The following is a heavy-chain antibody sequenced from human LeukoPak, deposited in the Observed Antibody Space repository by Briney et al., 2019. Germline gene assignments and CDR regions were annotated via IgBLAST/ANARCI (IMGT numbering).Heavy chain of an antibody. J-gene: IGHJ4*02. CDR1: GYSFTSYW. CDR3: ARYMRGHGEMKGRYYFDY. D-gene: IGHD3-10*01. CDR2: IYPGDSDT. V-gene: IGHV5-51*01. Sequence: GESLKISCKCSGYSFTSYWIGWVRQMPGEGLEWMGIIYPGDSDTRYSPSFQGQVTISADKSISTAYLQWSSLEASDTAMYYCARYMRGHGEMKGRYYFDYWGQGTLVTVSS.